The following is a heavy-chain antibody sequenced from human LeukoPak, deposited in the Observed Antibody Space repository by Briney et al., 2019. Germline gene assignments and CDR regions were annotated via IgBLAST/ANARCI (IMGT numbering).Heavy chain of an antibody. CDR3: ARGAGVSHYYYYAMDI. J-gene: IGHJ6*02. Sequence: PGGSLRLSCAASTFTVIDHYMTWVRQAPGRGLEWVAAIYPGGSTYYADPVKGRFTISRDKSKNTLYLQMNTLGAEETAVYYCARGAGVSHYYYYAMDIWGQGTTVTVSS. CDR2: IYPGGST. CDR1: TFTVIDHY. V-gene: IGHV3-66*02. D-gene: IGHD2-21*01.